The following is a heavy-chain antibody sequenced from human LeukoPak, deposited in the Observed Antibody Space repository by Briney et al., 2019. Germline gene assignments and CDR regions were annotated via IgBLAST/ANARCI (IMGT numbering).Heavy chain of an antibody. Sequence: GGSLRLSCAASGFTFSSYSMNWVRQAPGKGLEWVSSISSSSSYIYYADSVKGRFTISRDNAKNSLYLQMNSLRAEDTAVYYCARAYCSGGSCYPIDYWGQGTLVTVSS. CDR3: ARAYCSGGSCYPIDY. CDR1: GFTFSSYS. D-gene: IGHD2-15*01. J-gene: IGHJ4*02. V-gene: IGHV3-21*01. CDR2: ISSSSSYI.